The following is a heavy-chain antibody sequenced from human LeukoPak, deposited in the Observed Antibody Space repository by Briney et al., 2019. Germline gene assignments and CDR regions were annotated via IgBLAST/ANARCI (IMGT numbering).Heavy chain of an antibody. CDR1: GGSISSGGYY. CDR3: ARGEYYDSSGYIY. D-gene: IGHD3-22*01. V-gene: IGHV4-31*03. CDR2: IYYSGST. J-gene: IGHJ4*02. Sequence: SQTLPLTCTVSGGSISSGGYYWSWIRQHPGKGLEWIGYIYYSGSTYYNPSLKSRVTISVDTSKNQFSLKLSSVTAADTAVYYCARGEYYDSSGYIYWGQGTLVTVSS.